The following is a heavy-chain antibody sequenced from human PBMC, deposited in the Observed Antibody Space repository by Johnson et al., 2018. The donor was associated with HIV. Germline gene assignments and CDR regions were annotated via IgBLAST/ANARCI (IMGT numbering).Heavy chain of an antibody. J-gene: IGHJ3*02. D-gene: IGHD5-12*01. Sequence: QVQLVESGGGLAKPAWSPRLSCAASGFTFSSYAMHWVRQAPGKGLEWVAVISYDGSNKYYADSVKGRFTISRDNSKNTLYLQMNSLRAEDTAVYYCVRGGYSGYDSGAFDIWGQGTMVTVSS. CDR2: ISYDGSNK. CDR3: VRGGYSGYDSGAFDI. CDR1: GFTFSSYA. V-gene: IGHV3-30-3*01.